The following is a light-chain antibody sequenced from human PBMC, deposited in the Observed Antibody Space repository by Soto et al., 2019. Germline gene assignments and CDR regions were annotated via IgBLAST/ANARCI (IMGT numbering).Light chain of an antibody. V-gene: IGKV4-1*01. CDR3: QQYHSAPQS. CDR1: QSVLYSPNNKNY. Sequence: DIVMTQSPDSLAVSLGERATINCKSSQSVLYSPNNKNYLAWYQQRPGQPPKLLIYWASTRESGVPDRFSGSWSGTDFTLTISSLQAEDVAVYYCQQYHSAPQSFGQGTKVEIK. J-gene: IGKJ1*01. CDR2: WAS.